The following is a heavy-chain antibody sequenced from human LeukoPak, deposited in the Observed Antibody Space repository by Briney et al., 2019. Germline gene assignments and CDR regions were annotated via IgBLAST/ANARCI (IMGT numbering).Heavy chain of an antibody. CDR2: ISSSSSTI. V-gene: IGHV3-48*01. D-gene: IGHD1-26*01. CDR1: GFTFSSYS. J-gene: IGHJ4*02. Sequence: PGGSLRLSCAASGFTFSSYSMNWVRQAPGKGLEWVSYISSSSSTIYYADSVKGRFTISRDNAKNSLYLQTNSLRAEDTAVYYCARDQVPYSGSSQYYFDYWGQGTLVTVSS. CDR3: ARDQVPYSGSSQYYFDY.